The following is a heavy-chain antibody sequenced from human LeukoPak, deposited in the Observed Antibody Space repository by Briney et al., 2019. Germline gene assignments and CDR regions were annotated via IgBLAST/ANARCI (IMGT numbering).Heavy chain of an antibody. J-gene: IGHJ6*02. CDR2: IKQDGSEK. D-gene: IGHD3-22*01. CDR1: GFTFSNYW. CDR3: ARSETTYYYDSSVYFYYYYGMEV. Sequence: GGSLRLSCAASGFTFSNYWMTWVRQAPGKGLEGVANIKQDGSEKYYVDSVKGRFTISRDNAKNSLYLQMNSLRAEDTAVYYCARSETTYYYDSSVYFYYYYGMEVWGQGTTVTV. V-gene: IGHV3-7*01.